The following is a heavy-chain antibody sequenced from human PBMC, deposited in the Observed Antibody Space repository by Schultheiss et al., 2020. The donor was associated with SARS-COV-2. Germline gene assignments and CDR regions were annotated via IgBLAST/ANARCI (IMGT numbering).Heavy chain of an antibody. CDR2: ISYDGSNK. CDR3: ARGGPTVTTYIDY. V-gene: IGHV3-30*03. Sequence: GGSLRLSCAASGFTFSDYYMSWIRQAPGKGLEWVAVISYDGSNKYYADSVKGRFTISRDNSKNTLYLQMNSLRAEDTAVYYCARGGPTVTTYIDYWGQGTLVTVSS. J-gene: IGHJ4*02. CDR1: GFTFSDYY. D-gene: IGHD4-17*01.